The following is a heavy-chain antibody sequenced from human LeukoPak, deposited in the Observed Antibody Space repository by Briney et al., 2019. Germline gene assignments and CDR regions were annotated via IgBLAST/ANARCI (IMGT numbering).Heavy chain of an antibody. CDR2: ISYDGSNK. CDR1: GFTFSSYA. CDR3: ARARFGYNRGPFDY. Sequence: GGSLRLSCAASGFTFSSYAMHWVRQAPGKGLEWVAVISYDGSNKYYADSVKGRFTISRDNSKNTLYLQMNSLRPEDTAVYYCARARFGYNRGPFDYWGQGILVTVSS. V-gene: IGHV3-30*14. D-gene: IGHD5-24*01. J-gene: IGHJ4*02.